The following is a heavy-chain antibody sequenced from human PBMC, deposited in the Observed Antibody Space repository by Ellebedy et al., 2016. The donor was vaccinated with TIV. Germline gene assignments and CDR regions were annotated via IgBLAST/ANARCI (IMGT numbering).Heavy chain of an antibody. D-gene: IGHD1-26*01. J-gene: IGHJ6*02. V-gene: IGHV3-23*01. Sequence: PGGSLRLSCAASEFTFSSYVMSRVRQAPGKGLEWVSAISASGGSTYNADSVKGRFTISRDNSKNTLYLQMNSLRAEDTAVYYCAKDYSGLNGMDVWGQGTTVTVSS. CDR3: AKDYSGLNGMDV. CDR2: ISASGGST. CDR1: EFTFSSYV.